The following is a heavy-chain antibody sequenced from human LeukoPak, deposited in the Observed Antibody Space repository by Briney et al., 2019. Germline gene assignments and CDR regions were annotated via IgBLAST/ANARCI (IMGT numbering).Heavy chain of an antibody. CDR2: IYYSGST. Sequence: PSEALSLTCTVSGGSISSSSYYWGWIRQPPGKGLEWIGSIYYSGSTYYNPSLKSRVTISVDTSKNQFSLKLSSVTAADTAVYYCARETFGVAAFDYWGQGTLVTVSS. J-gene: IGHJ4*02. V-gene: IGHV4-39*02. CDR3: ARETFGVAAFDY. D-gene: IGHD3-3*01. CDR1: GGSISSSSYY.